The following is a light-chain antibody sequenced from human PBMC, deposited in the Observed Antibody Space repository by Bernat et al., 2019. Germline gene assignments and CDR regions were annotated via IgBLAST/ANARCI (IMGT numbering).Light chain of an antibody. CDR2: GAA. CDR3: QQLDNFPIT. Sequence: DIQMTQSPSSLSASVGDRVTITCRASQSIGSYLAWYQQKPGEAPNLLIYGAATLQSGVPSRFSGSGLGTEFSLTISSLQPEDSATYYCQQLDNFPITFGQGTRLEIK. J-gene: IGKJ5*01. V-gene: IGKV1-9*01. CDR1: QSIGSY.